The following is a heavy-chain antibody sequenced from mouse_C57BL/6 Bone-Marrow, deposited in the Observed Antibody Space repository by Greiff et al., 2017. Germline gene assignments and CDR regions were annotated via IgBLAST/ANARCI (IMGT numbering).Heavy chain of an antibody. CDR2: INPNNGGT. CDR3: ARRVYGYGDWYFDV. Sequence: EVQLVESGPELVKPGASVKIPCKASGYTFTDYNMDWVKQSHGKSLEWIGDINPNNGGTIYNQKFKGKATLTVDKSSSTAYMELRSLTSEDTAVYYCARRVYGYGDWYFDVWGTGTTVTVSS. V-gene: IGHV1-18*01. J-gene: IGHJ1*03. CDR1: GYTFTDYN. D-gene: IGHD2-2*01.